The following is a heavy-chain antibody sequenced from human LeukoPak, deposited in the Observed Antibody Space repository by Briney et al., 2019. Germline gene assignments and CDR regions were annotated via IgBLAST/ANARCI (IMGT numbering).Heavy chain of an antibody. CDR3: ARANFLYCSSTTCLFDH. J-gene: IGHJ4*02. V-gene: IGHV1-2*02. CDR1: GYTFTDYY. CDR2: INPNSGDT. Sequence: GASVKVSCKASGYTFTDYYLHWVRQAPGQGLEWMGWINPNSGDTNYAQKIQGRVTMTRDTSISTAHMEMSRLRSDDTAVYYCARANFLYCSSTTCLFDHWGQGTLVTVSS. D-gene: IGHD2-2*01.